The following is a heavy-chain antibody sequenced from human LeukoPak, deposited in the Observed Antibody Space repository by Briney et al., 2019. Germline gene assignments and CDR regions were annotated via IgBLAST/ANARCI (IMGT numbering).Heavy chain of an antibody. D-gene: IGHD3-22*01. V-gene: IGHV4-59*01. Sequence: SETLSPTCSVSGDSISTYYWSWIRQPPGKALEWIGYVYYSGSTDYNPSLKSRVTISVDTSKNQFSLNLNSLTAADTAVYYCSASRELWLRGLFDYWGQGTLVTVSS. CDR1: GDSISTYY. CDR3: SASRELWLRGLFDY. CDR2: VYYSGST. J-gene: IGHJ4*02.